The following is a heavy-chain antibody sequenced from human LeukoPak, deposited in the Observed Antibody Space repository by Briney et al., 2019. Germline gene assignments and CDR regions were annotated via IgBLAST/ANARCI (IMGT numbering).Heavy chain of an antibody. D-gene: IGHD4-11*01. CDR2: IYTSGST. CDR1: GGSISSGSYY. Sequence: SETLSLTCTVSGGSISSGSYYWSWIRQPAGKGLEWIGRIYTSGSTNYNPSLKSRVTISVDTSKNQFSLKLSSVTAADTAAYFCARENSNYGVYYYYMDVWGKGTTVTVSS. CDR3: ARENSNYGVYYYYMDV. V-gene: IGHV4-61*02. J-gene: IGHJ6*03.